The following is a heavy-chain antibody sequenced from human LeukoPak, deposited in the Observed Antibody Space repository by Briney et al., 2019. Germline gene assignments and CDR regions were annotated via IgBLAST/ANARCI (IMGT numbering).Heavy chain of an antibody. D-gene: IGHD1-26*01. Sequence: ASVKVSCKASGYTFTSYAMHWVRQTPGQRLEWMGWINAGNGNTKYSQKFQGRVTITRDTSASTAYMELSSLRSEDTAVYYCARPTGELPFDYWGQGTLVTVSS. V-gene: IGHV1-3*01. CDR3: ARPTGELPFDY. J-gene: IGHJ4*02. CDR1: GYTFTSYA. CDR2: INAGNGNT.